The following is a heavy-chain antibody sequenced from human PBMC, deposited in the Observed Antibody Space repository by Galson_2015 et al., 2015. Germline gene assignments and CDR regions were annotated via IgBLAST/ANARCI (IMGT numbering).Heavy chain of an antibody. Sequence: SVKVSCKASGYTFTAYYMHWVRQAPGQGLERMGRINPNSGGTNYAQKFQGMVTMTRYTSISTAYMELSRLRSGEPAVYYCAREVAVTPGYMDVWGKGTTVTVSS. D-gene: IGHD2-15*01. CDR1: GYTFTAYY. CDR3: AREVAVTPGYMDV. CDR2: INPNSGGT. V-gene: IGHV1-2*06. J-gene: IGHJ6*03.